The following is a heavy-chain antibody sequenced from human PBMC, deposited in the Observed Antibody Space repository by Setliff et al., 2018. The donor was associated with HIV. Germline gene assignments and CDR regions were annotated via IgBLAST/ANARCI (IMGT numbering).Heavy chain of an antibody. CDR3: ATTHHYARSGYYG. Sequence: PGESLKISCAAAGFLFHTYWMSWVRQAPGKGLEWVANIKEDGSEKYYVDSVKGRVTISRDNSKSTLYLPMNSLRPEDRAVYYCATTHHYARSGYYGWGQGTLVTVSS. J-gene: IGHJ4*02. D-gene: IGHD3-22*01. CDR1: GFLFHTYW. V-gene: IGHV3-7*02. CDR2: IKEDGSEK.